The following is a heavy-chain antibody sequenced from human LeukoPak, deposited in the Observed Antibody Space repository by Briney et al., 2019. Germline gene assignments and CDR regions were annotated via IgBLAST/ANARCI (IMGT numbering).Heavy chain of an antibody. Sequence: SQTLSLTCAISGDSVSSNSAAWNWIRQSPSRGLEWLGRTYYRSKWYNEYAVSVKSRITINPDTSKNQFSLKLSSVTAADTAVYYCARAPSYCSSTSCYPVVFDPWGQGTLVTVSS. CDR2: TYYRSKWYN. D-gene: IGHD2-2*01. V-gene: IGHV6-1*01. CDR3: ARAPSYCSSTSCYPVVFDP. CDR1: GDSVSSNSAA. J-gene: IGHJ5*02.